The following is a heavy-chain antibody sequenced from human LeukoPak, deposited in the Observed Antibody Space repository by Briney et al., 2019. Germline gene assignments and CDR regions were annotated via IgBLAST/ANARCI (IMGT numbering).Heavy chain of an antibody. J-gene: IGHJ6*02. D-gene: IGHD5-12*01. CDR2: IYYSGST. CDR1: GGSISSGGYY. V-gene: IGHV4-30-2*01. CDR3: ARDSGYDYYYYGMDV. Sequence: PSETLSLTCTVSGGSISSGGYYWSWIRQPPGKGLEWIGYIYYSGSTYYNPSLKSRVTISVDTSKNQFSLKLSSVTAADTAVYYCARDSGYDYYYYGMDVWGQGTTVTVSS.